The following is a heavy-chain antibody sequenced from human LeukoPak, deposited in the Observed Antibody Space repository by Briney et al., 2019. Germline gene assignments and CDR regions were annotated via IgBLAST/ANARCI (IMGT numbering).Heavy chain of an antibody. J-gene: IGHJ4*02. CDR2: MYTRGTA. CDR3: ARDRWGSFDY. Sequence: PGGSLRLSCAASGFTVSSNYMTWVRQAPGKGLDWVSVMYTRGTADYADSVKGRFTISRDDSKNTLYLQMNSLRAEDTAVYYCARDRWGSFDYWGQGTLVTVSS. D-gene: IGHD3-16*01. V-gene: IGHV3-66*01. CDR1: GFTVSSNY.